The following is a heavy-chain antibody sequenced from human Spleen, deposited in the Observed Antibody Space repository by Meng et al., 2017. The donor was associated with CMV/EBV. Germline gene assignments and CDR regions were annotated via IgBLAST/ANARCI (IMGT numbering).Heavy chain of an antibody. Sequence: KASGYTFTTYGSTWVRQAPGQGLEWMGWISAYNGNTNYAQKLQGRVTMTTDTSTSTAYMELKSLRSDDTAVFYCVRTLYSSSSDFDYWGQGTLVTVSS. J-gene: IGHJ4*02. CDR3: VRTLYSSSSDFDY. CDR1: GYTFTTYG. V-gene: IGHV1-18*01. D-gene: IGHD6-6*01. CDR2: ISAYNGNT.